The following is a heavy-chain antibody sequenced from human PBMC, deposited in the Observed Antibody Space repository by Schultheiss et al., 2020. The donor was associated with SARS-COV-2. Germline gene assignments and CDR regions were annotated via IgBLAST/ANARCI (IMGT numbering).Heavy chain of an antibody. CDR3: AIVEMATIEEAHFDY. D-gene: IGHD5-24*01. CDR2: IYYSGST. J-gene: IGHJ4*02. V-gene: IGHV4-61*05. CDR1: GGSISSSSYY. Sequence: SETLSLTCTVSGGSISSSSYYWSWIRQPPGKGLEWIGYIYYSGSTNYNPSLKSRVTISVDTSKNQFSLKLSSVTAADTAVYYCAIVEMATIEEAHFDYWGQGTLVTVSS.